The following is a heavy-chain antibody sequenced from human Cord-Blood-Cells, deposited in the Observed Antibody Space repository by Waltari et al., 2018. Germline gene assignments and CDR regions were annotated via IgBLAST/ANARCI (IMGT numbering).Heavy chain of an antibody. Sequence: QVQLVQSGAEVKKPGASVKVSCKASGYTFTGYYMHWVRQAPGQGLEWMGWINRNSGGTNNAQKFQGWVPMTRDTSISTAYMEVSRLRSDDTAVDYCARQYTVKIPNAFDIWGQGTMVTVSS. D-gene: IGHD4-4*01. CDR2: INRNSGGT. V-gene: IGHV1-2*04. CDR1: GYTFTGYY. CDR3: ARQYTVKIPNAFDI. J-gene: IGHJ3*02.